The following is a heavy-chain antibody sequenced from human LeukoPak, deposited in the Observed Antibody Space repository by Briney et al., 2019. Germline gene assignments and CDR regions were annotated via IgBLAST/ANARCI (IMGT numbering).Heavy chain of an antibody. J-gene: IGHJ4*02. D-gene: IGHD3-3*01. Sequence: GGSLRLSCAASGFTFSSYAMSWVRQVPGKGLEWVSAISGRGGSTYYADSVKGRFTISRDNSINTLYLQMNNLRAEDTAVFYCAKTPYNDFWSASYQDSWGQGTLVTVSS. CDR1: GFTFSSYA. V-gene: IGHV3-23*01. CDR2: ISGRGGST. CDR3: AKTPYNDFWSASYQDS.